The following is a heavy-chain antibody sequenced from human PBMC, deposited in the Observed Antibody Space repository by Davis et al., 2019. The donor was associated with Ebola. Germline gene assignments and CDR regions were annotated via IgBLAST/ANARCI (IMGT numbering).Heavy chain of an antibody. CDR3: ATDATAAGYFAY. Sequence: PGGSLRLSCAASGFTFSDYYMNWIRQAPGKGLEWIGRIKSKNDDGTSEYAAPVKGRFTISRDDSKNTLFLHMNSLKTEDTAVYSCATDATAAGYFAYWGQGSLVTVSS. D-gene: IGHD6-13*01. CDR1: GFTFSDYY. J-gene: IGHJ4*02. CDR2: IKSKNDDGTS. V-gene: IGHV3-15*01.